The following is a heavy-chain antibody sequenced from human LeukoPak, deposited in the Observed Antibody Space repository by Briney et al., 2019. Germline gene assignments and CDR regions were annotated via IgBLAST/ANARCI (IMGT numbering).Heavy chain of an antibody. J-gene: IGHJ4*02. CDR2: IYTSGST. CDR3: AKPGSSRGIAGRRPTKYYFDY. D-gene: IGHD6-6*01. Sequence: SETLSLTCTVSGGSISSYYWNWIRQPAGKGLEWIGRIYTSGSTNYNPSLKSRVTMSVDTSKNQFSLNLISVTAADTAVYYCAKPGSSRGIAGRRPTKYYFDYWGQGTLVTVSS. CDR1: GGSISSYY. V-gene: IGHV4-4*07.